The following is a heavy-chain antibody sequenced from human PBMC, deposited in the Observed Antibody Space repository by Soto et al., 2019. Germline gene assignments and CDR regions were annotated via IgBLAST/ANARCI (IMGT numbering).Heavy chain of an antibody. D-gene: IGHD6-6*01. Sequence: SVKVSCKASGGTFSSYTISWVRQAPGQGLEWMGRIIPILGIANYAQKFQGRVTITADKSTSTAYMELSSLRSEDTAVYYCARDLTLEYSSSWSDQAWGQGTQVTVSS. CDR2: IIPILGIA. CDR1: GGTFSSYT. CDR3: ARDLTLEYSSSWSDQA. J-gene: IGHJ5*02. V-gene: IGHV1-69*04.